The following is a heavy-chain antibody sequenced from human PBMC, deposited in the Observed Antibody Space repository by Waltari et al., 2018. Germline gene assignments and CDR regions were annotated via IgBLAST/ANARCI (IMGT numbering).Heavy chain of an antibody. CDR2: CGPEDGET. D-gene: IGHD2-2*01. CDR1: GYTLTELS. CDR3: ATDPRTYCSSTSCYSADY. V-gene: IGHV1-24*01. Sequence: QVQLVQSGAEVKKPGASVKVSCKVSGYTLTELSMHWVRQAPGKGLEWMGGCGPEDGETIYAQKYQGRVTMTEDTSTDTAYMELSSLRSEDTAVYYCATDPRTYCSSTSCYSADYWGQGTLVTVSS. J-gene: IGHJ4*02.